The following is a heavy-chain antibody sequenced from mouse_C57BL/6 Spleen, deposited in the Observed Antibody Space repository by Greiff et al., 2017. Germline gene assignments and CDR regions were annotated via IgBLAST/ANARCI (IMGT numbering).Heavy chain of an antibody. D-gene: IGHD1-1*01. J-gene: IGHJ4*01. CDR2: INPSSGYT. CDR1: GYTFTSYT. Sequence: QVQLKESGAELARPGASVKMSCKASGYTFTSYTMHWVKQRPGQGLEWIGYINPSSGYTKYNQKFKDKATLTADKSSSTAYMQLSSLTSEDSAVYYCARDGSSSLYAMDYWGQGTSVTVSS. CDR3: ARDGSSSLYAMDY. V-gene: IGHV1-4*01.